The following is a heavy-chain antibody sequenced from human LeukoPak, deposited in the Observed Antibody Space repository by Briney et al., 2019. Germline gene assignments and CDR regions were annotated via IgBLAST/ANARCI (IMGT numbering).Heavy chain of an antibody. V-gene: IGHV4-34*01. D-gene: IGHD1-7*01. CDR3: ARGAIFYGAIFPGGNFFDY. CDR2: INHSGST. J-gene: IGHJ4*02. CDR1: GGSFSGYY. Sequence: PSETLSLTCAVYGGSFSGYYWSWIRQPPGKGLEWIGEINHSGSTNYNPSLKSRVTISVGTSKNQFSLNLSSVTAADTAVYYCARGAIFYGAIFPGGNFFDYWGQGTLVTVSS.